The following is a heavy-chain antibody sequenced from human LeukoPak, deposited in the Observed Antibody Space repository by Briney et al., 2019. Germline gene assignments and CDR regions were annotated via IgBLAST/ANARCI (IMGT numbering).Heavy chain of an antibody. J-gene: IGHJ4*02. CDR2: IASSGTAI. V-gene: IGHV3-11*01. D-gene: IGHD4-17*01. CDR1: EVIISDYY. Sequence: GGSLRVSCAASEVIISDYYKKWIRQVPGKGLEWVSFIASSGTAIYYADSVKGRFTISRDNAKNSLYLQMSSLRAEDTAVYYCARSDGDYGGYYFDYWGQGTLVTVSS. CDR3: ARSDGDYGGYYFDY.